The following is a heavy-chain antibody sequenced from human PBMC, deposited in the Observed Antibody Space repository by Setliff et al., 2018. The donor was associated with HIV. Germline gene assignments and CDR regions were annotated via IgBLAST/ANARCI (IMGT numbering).Heavy chain of an antibody. Sequence: GASVKVSCKVSGYTLTELSMHWVRQAPGKGLEWMGGFDPEDGETIYAQKFQGRVTMTADESTSTAYMELSSLRSEDTAVYYCARQTGDWFDPWGQGTLVTVSS. CDR1: GYTLTELS. D-gene: IGHD3-10*01. V-gene: IGHV1-24*01. CDR2: FDPEDGET. CDR3: ARQTGDWFDP. J-gene: IGHJ5*02.